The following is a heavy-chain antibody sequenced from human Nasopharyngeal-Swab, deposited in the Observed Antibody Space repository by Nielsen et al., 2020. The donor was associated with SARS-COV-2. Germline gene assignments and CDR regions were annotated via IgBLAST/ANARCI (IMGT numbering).Heavy chain of an antibody. CDR1: GYTFTSYY. CDR2: INPSGGST. CDR3: ARELGGPAAMSNWFDP. V-gene: IGHV1-46*01. Sequence: ASVKVSCKASGYTFTSYYMHWVRQAPGQGLEWMGIINPSGGSTSYAQKFQGRVTITADKSTSTAYMELSSLRSEDTAAYYCARELGGPAAMSNWFDPWGQGTLVTVSS. J-gene: IGHJ5*02. D-gene: IGHD2-2*01.